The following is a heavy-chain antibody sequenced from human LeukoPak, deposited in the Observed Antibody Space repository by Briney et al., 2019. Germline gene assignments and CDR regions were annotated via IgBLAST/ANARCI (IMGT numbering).Heavy chain of an antibody. D-gene: IGHD5-18*01. CDR1: GGSISSSSYY. CDR3: ATNGYSYGAGPYYFDY. CDR2: IYYSGST. J-gene: IGHJ4*02. Sequence: SETLSLTCTVSGGSISSSSYYWGWIRQPPGKGLEWIGSIYYSGSTYYNPSLKSRVTIPVDTSKNQFSLKLSSVTAADTAVYYCATNGYSYGAGPYYFDYWGQGTLVTVSS. V-gene: IGHV4-39*07.